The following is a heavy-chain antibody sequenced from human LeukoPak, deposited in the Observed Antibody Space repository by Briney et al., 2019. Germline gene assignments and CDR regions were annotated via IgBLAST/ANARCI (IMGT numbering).Heavy chain of an antibody. CDR1: GVSISSGGYY. CDR3: ARFADFFLDLSSPGI. Sequence: PSETLSLTCTVSGVSISSGGYYWSWIRQHPGKGLEWIGYIYYSGSTYYNPSLKSRVTISVDTSKNQFSLKLSSVTAADTAVYYCARFADFFLDLSSPGIWGQGTLVTVSS. J-gene: IGHJ4*02. D-gene: IGHD3/OR15-3a*01. CDR2: IYYSGST. V-gene: IGHV4-31*03.